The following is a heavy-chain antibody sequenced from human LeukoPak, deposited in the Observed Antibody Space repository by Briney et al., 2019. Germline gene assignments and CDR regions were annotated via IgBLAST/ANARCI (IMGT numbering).Heavy chain of an antibody. J-gene: IGHJ4*02. CDR1: GYTFTSYA. CDR2: IIPILGIA. D-gene: IGHD4-17*01. Sequence: GASVKVSCKASGYTFTSYAISWVRQAPGQGLEWMGRIIPILGIANYAQKFQGRVTITADKSTSTAYMELSSLRSEDTAVYYCARVDTYGDGAFEGYWGQGTLVTVSS. CDR3: ARVDTYGDGAFEGY. V-gene: IGHV1-69*04.